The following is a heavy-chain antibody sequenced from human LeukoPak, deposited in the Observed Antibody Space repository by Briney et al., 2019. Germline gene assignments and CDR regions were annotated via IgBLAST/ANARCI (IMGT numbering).Heavy chain of an antibody. V-gene: IGHV4-59*12. CDR2: IYYSGST. J-gene: IGHJ4*02. CDR3: ARRGSSWPLFDY. D-gene: IGHD6-13*01. Sequence: SETLSLTCTVSGGSISNYYWSWVRQPPGKGLEWIGYIYYSGSTNYNPSLKSRVTISIDTSKKQFSPKLSSVTAADTAVYYCARRGSSWPLFDYWGQGTLVTVSS. CDR1: GGSISNYY.